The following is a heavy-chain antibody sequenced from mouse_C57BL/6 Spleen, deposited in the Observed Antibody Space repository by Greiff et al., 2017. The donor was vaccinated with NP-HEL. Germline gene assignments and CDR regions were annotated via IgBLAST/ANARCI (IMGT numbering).Heavy chain of an antibody. CDR3: TTGYYDYGYYAMDY. CDR2: IDPENGDT. V-gene: IGHV14-4*01. J-gene: IGHJ4*01. D-gene: IGHD2-4*01. CDR1: GFNIKDDY. Sequence: EVQLQQSGAELVRPGASVKLSCTASGFNIKDDYMHWVKQRPEQGLEWIGWIDPENGDTEYASKFQGKATITADTSSNTAYLQLSSLTSEDTAVYYCTTGYYDYGYYAMDYWGQGTSVTVSS.